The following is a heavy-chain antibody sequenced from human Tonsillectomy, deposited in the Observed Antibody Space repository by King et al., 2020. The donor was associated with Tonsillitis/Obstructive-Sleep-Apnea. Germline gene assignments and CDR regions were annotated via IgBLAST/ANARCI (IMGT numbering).Heavy chain of an antibody. CDR1: GFTVSSNY. Sequence: VQLVESGGGLVQPGGSLRLSCAASGFTVSSNYMNWVRQAPGKGLEWVSVIYSGGSTYYADSVKGRFTISRHNSKNTLFLQMNSLRAEDTAVYYCARESSSWYYAFDIWGQGTMVTVSS. J-gene: IGHJ3*02. CDR3: ARESSSWYYAFDI. V-gene: IGHV3-53*04. D-gene: IGHD6-13*01. CDR2: IYSGGST.